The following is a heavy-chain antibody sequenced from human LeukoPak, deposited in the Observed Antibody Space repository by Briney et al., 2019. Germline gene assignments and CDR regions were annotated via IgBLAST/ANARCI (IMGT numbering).Heavy chain of an antibody. V-gene: IGHV3-23*01. CDR3: AKYFATSFDFWSGYYVDY. CDR2: ISGSGGST. J-gene: IGHJ4*02. Sequence: GGSLRLSCAASGFTFSSYAMSWVRQAPGKGLEWVSSISGSGGSTYYADSVKGRFTISRDNSKNTLYLQMNSLRAEDTAVYYCAKYFATSFDFWSGYYVDYWGQGTLVTVSS. D-gene: IGHD3-3*01. CDR1: GFTFSSYA.